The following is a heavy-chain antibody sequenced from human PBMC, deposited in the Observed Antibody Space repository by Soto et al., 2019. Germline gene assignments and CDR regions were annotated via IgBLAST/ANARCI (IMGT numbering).Heavy chain of an antibody. D-gene: IGHD5-12*01. CDR2: ISGSAGRT. Sequence: GGSLRLSCAASGFTFSKSYAMSWVRQAPGKGLEWVSGISGSAGRTYYADSVKGRFTISRDNSKNALYLQMNSLRAEDTAVYYCAQGMAPLDYWGQGTLVTVSS. V-gene: IGHV3-23*01. J-gene: IGHJ4*02. CDR3: AQGMAPLDY. CDR1: GFTFSKSYA.